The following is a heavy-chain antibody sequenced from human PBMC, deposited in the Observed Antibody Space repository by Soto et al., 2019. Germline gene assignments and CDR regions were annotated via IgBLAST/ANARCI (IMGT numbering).Heavy chain of an antibody. Sequence: EVQLLESGGGLVQPGGSLRLSCAASGFTFSSYAMSWVRQAPGKGLEWVSAISGSGGSTYYADSVKGRFTISRDNSKNTLYLQMNSLRAEDTAVYYCAKDWDYYYGSGSYYYYWGQGTLVTVSS. J-gene: IGHJ4*02. D-gene: IGHD3-10*01. CDR1: GFTFSSYA. CDR3: AKDWDYYYGSGSYYYY. CDR2: ISGSGGST. V-gene: IGHV3-23*01.